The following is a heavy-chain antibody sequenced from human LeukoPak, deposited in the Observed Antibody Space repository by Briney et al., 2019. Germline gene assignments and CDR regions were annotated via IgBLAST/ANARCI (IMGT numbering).Heavy chain of an antibody. CDR1: GGSISSSNW. J-gene: IGHJ4*02. V-gene: IGHV4-4*02. CDR3: AGGRPEWNSRQQLVRSDY. CDR2: IYHSGST. D-gene: IGHD6-13*01. Sequence: SETLSLTCAVSGGSISSSNWWSWVRQPPGKGLEWIGEIYHSGSTNYNPSLKSRVTISLDKSKKHFSLKLSSLTAADTAVYYCAGGRPEWNSRQQLVRSDYWGQGTLVTVSS.